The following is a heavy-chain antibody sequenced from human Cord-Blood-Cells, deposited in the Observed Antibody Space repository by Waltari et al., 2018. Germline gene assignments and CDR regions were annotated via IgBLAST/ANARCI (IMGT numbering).Heavy chain of an antibody. Sequence: QVQLQQWGAGLLKPSETLSLTCAVYGGSFSGYYWSWIRQPPGKGLEWIGEINHSGSTNDNPSRKSRVTISVDTTKNQFSRKLSAVTAADTAVYYCARQEGSSWYNWFDPWGQGTLVTVSS. D-gene: IGHD6-13*01. CDR1: GGSFSGYY. J-gene: IGHJ5*02. CDR2: INHSGST. CDR3: ARQEGSSWYNWFDP. V-gene: IGHV4-34*01.